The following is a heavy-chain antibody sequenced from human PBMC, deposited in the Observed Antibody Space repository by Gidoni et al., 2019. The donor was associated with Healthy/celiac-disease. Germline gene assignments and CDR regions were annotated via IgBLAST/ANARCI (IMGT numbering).Heavy chain of an antibody. CDR2: ISYDGSNK. CDR1: GFTFSSYA. Sequence: QVQLVESGGGVVQPGRSLRLSCAASGFTFSSYAMHWVRQAPGKGLEWVAVISYDGSNKYYADSVKGRFTISRDNSKNTLCLQMNSLRAEDTAVYYCARVKNRGMDVWGQGTTVTVSS. J-gene: IGHJ6*02. V-gene: IGHV3-30-3*01. CDR3: ARVKNRGMDV.